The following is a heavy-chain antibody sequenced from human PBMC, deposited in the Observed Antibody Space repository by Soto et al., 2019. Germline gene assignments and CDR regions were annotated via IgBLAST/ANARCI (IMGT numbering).Heavy chain of an antibody. CDR1: GFTFSSCG. CDR3: AKDSGSSGWYSYFDH. J-gene: IGHJ4*02. V-gene: IGHV3-30*18. Sequence: AGGSLRLSCAASGFTFSSCGMHWVRQAPGKGLEWVAVISYDGSDKYYADSVKGRFTISRDSSKNMLYLQVNSLRAEDTAVYYCAKDSGSSGWYSYFDHWGQGILVTVSS. D-gene: IGHD6-19*01. CDR2: ISYDGSDK.